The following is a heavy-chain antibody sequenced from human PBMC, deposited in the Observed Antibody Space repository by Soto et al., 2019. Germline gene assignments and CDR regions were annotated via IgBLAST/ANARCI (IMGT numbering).Heavy chain of an antibody. D-gene: IGHD6-19*01. CDR3: ARDALEYNSGWYPDY. CDR1: GFTFSIYG. CDR2: IWYDGSNK. Sequence: QVQLVESGGGVVQPGRSLRLSCAASGFTFSIYGMHWVRQAPGKGLEWVAVIWYDGSNKYYADSVKGRITISRDNSKNALHLQMNSLRAEDTAVYYCARDALEYNSGWYPDYWGQGTLVTVSS. V-gene: IGHV3-33*01. J-gene: IGHJ4*02.